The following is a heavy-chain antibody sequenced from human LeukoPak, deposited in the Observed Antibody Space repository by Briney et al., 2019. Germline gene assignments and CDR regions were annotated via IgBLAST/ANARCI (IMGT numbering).Heavy chain of an antibody. Sequence: GGSLRLSCAASAFTFDDYAMHWVRQAPGKGLEWVSLTSGDGGSTYSADSVKGRIPNHRDNSKNSLYMQMISVRTEDTALYYCAKAGMGATLYYGMDVWGQGTTVTVSS. D-gene: IGHD1-26*01. CDR3: AKAGMGATLYYGMDV. J-gene: IGHJ6*02. CDR1: AFTFDDYA. V-gene: IGHV3-43*02. CDR2: TSGDGGST.